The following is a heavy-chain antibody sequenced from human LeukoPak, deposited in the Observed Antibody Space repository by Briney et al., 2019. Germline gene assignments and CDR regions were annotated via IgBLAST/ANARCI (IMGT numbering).Heavy chain of an antibody. J-gene: IGHJ4*02. CDR1: GGSFSDYY. V-gene: IGHV4-34*01. Sequence: SETLSLTCAVYGGSFSDYYWTWIRQPPGKGLEWIGEINHSGSTNYNPSLKSRVTISVDTSKNQFSLKLSSVTAADTAVYYCARSPYSGDSSGYKEWGQGTLVTVSS. CDR3: ARSPYSGDSSGYKE. D-gene: IGHD3-22*01. CDR2: INHSGST.